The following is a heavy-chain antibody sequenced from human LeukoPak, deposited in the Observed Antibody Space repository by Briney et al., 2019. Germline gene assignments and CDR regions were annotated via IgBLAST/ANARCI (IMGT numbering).Heavy chain of an antibody. J-gene: IGHJ4*02. CDR1: GGSSSSYV. CDR3: ATDSSGWYFLDY. Sequence: SVKVSCKASGGSSSSYVITWVRQAPGQGLEWMGRIIPVLGVSNFAQKFQGRVTMTEDTSTDTACMELSSLRSEDTAVYYCATDSSGWYFLDYWGQGTLVTVSS. V-gene: IGHV1-69*04. CDR2: IIPVLGVS. D-gene: IGHD6-19*01.